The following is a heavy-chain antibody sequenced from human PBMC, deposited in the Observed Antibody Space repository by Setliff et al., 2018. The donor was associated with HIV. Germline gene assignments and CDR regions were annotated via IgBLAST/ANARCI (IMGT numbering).Heavy chain of an antibody. V-gene: IGHV1-46*01. CDR3: ARDRSSRNWFDP. D-gene: IGHD6-13*01. J-gene: IGHJ5*02. Sequence: GASVKVSCKASGYTFTSYYMHWVRQAPAQGLEWMGIINPSGGRTSYAQKFQGRVSMTRDTSTNTVYMELNSLRSEDTAVYYCARDRSSRNWFDPWGQGTLVTVSS. CDR2: INPSGGRT. CDR1: GYTFTSYY.